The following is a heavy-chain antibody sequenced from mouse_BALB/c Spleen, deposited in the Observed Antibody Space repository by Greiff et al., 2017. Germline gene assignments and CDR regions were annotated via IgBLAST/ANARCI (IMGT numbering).Heavy chain of an antibody. CDR1: GFTFSSYG. J-gene: IGHJ4*01. V-gene: IGHV5-6-3*01. D-gene: IGHD2-4*01. CDR3: ARDPPYDYDGGMDY. CDR2: INSNGGST. Sequence: EVQLVESGGGLVQPGGSLKLSCAASGFTFSSYGMSWVRQTPDKRLELVATINSNGGSTYYPDSVKGRFTISRDNAKNTLYLQMSSLKSEDTAMYYCARDPPYDYDGGMDYWGQGTSVTVSS.